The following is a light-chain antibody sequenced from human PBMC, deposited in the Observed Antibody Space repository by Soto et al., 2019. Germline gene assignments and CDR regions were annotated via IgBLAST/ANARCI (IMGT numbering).Light chain of an antibody. CDR1: QDISNY. CDR3: QQYENLPT. V-gene: IGKV1-33*01. CDR2: GAS. J-gene: IGKJ5*01. Sequence: DIQMTQSQSSLSASVGDRLTITCQASQDISNYFNWYQQKPGKPPKLLIYGASNSEAGVPSSFSGGASGTDFTFTISRLQPEDIATYYCQQYENLPTFGQGTRLEIK.